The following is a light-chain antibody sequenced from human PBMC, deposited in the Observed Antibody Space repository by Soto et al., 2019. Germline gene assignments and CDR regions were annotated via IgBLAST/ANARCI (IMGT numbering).Light chain of an antibody. CDR1: SGHSSYA. V-gene: IGLV4-69*01. J-gene: IGLJ2*01. CDR3: QTWGTGIQV. Sequence: QVVLTQSPSASASLGASVKLTCTLSSGHSSYAIAWHQQQPEKGPRYLMKLNSDGSHSKGDGIPDRFSGSSSGAERYLTISSLQSEDEADYYCQTWGTGIQVFGGGTKVTVL. CDR2: LNSDGSH.